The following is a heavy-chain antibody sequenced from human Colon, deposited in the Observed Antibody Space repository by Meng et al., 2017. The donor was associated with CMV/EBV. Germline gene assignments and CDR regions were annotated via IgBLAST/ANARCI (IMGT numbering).Heavy chain of an antibody. D-gene: IGHD6-6*01. CDR1: GFLFNEFG. CDR2: ISGNGINT. Sequence: GESLKISCAASGFLFNEFGMHWVRQAPGKGLEWVSLISGNGINTYYADSVKGRFTISRDNSRNTVSLQINSLRADDTAVYFCAKTIAPGTLARPFDPWGQGTLVTVSS. CDR3: AKTIAPGTLARPFDP. V-gene: IGHV3-23*01. J-gene: IGHJ5*02.